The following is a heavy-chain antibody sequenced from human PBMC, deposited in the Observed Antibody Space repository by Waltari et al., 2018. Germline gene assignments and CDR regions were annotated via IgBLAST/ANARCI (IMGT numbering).Heavy chain of an antibody. CDR3: AKRGAPGELWFFDY. J-gene: IGHJ4*02. CDR1: GFTFRDYA. V-gene: IGHV3-23*01. Sequence: EVQLLESGGGLVQPGGSRRRSCTVAGFTFRDYAVTWGRQAPGKGLEWVALVGSSGAATYYADSVKGRFSISRDNSRNTLYLQMNSLRAEDTAMYYCAKRGAPGELWFFDYWGQGNLVTVSS. CDR2: VGSSGAAT. D-gene: IGHD2-21*01.